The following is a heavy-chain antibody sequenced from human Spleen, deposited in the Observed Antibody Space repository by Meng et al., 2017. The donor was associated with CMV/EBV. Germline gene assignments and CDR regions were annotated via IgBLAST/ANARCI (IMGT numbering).Heavy chain of an antibody. Sequence: GGSLRLSCAASGFTFSSYEMNWVRQAPGKGLEWVSYISSSGSTIYYADSVKGRFTISRDNAKNSVYLQMNSLRAEDTAVYYCARAGGYSYGHLYYYYGMDVWGQGTTVTVSS. CDR2: ISSSGSTI. J-gene: IGHJ6*02. D-gene: IGHD5-18*01. CDR1: GFTFSSYE. CDR3: ARAGGYSYGHLYYYYGMDV. V-gene: IGHV3-48*03.